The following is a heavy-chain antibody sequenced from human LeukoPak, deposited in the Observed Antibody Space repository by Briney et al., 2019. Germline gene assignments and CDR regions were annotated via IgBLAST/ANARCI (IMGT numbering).Heavy chain of an antibody. V-gene: IGHV3-30*18. CDR1: GFTSSHYS. CDR3: AKSNSGMTMKLVLNS. D-gene: IGHD1-26*01. Sequence: GGSRWFTCSASGFTSSHYSMRWGRQAPGKGLEWVAVISYDGSNKYYADSVKGRFTISRDNSKNTLYLQMNSLRAEDTAVYYCAKSNSGMTMKLVLNSWGQGALINVSS. J-gene: IGHJ1*01. CDR2: ISYDGSNK.